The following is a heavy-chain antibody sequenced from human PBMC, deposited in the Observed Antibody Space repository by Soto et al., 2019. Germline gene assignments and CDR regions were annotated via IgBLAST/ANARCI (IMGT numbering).Heavy chain of an antibody. Sequence: QVQLVQSGAEVKEPGASVKVSCKASGYTFTSHVMHWVRQAPGQRLEWMGWVNGGNGDTKYSPNYQGRVTITRDTSGTTAYVELRRLTSEDKAVYSCARDSGVGGHSSDLDYWGQGTLVTVSS. CDR3: ARDSGVGGHSSDLDY. D-gene: IGHD2-8*01. CDR1: GYTFTSHV. J-gene: IGHJ4*02. CDR2: VNGGNGDT. V-gene: IGHV1-3*01.